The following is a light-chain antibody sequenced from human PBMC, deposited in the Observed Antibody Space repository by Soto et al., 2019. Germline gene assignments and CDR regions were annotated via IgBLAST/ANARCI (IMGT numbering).Light chain of an antibody. V-gene: IGLV2-14*01. CDR2: EVS. Sequence: QSALTQPASVSGSPGQSITISCIGTSSDVGGYNYVSWYQQHPGKAPKLMIYEVSNRPSGVSNRFSGSKSGNTASLTISGLHAEDEADYYCSSYTSSSTPYVFGTGTKLTVL. CDR3: SSYTSSSTPYV. J-gene: IGLJ1*01. CDR1: SSDVGGYNY.